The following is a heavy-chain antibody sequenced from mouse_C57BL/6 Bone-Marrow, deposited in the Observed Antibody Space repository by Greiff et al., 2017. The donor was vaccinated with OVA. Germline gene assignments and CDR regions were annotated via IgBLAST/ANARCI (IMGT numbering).Heavy chain of an antibody. D-gene: IGHD2-1*01. Sequence: EVKLMESGGGLVQSGRSLRLSCATSGFTFSDFYMEWVRQAPGKGLEWIAASRNKANDYTTEYSASVKGRFIVSRDTSQSILYLQMNALRAEDTAIYYCARDALDYGNYGAMDYWGQGTSVTVSS. CDR2: SRNKANDYTT. V-gene: IGHV7-1*01. J-gene: IGHJ4*01. CDR3: ARDALDYGNYGAMDY. CDR1: GFTFSDFY.